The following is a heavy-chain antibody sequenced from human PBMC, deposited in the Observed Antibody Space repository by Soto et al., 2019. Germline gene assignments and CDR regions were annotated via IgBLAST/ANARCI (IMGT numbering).Heavy chain of an antibody. J-gene: IGHJ6*02. V-gene: IGHV5-51*01. CDR2: IYPGDSDT. CDR1: GYSFTSYW. Sequence: XESLTISCKGSGYSFTSYWIGLVRQMRGKGLEWMGIIYPGDSDTRYSPSFQGQVTISADKSISTAYLQWSSLKASDTAMYYCATTGKVVAARSYYYYYGMDVWGQGTTVTVSS. D-gene: IGHD2-15*01. CDR3: ATTGKVVAARSYYYYYGMDV.